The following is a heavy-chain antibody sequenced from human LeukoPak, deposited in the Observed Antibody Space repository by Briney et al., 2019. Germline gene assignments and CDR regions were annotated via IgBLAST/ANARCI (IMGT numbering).Heavy chain of an antibody. CDR2: ISSTSSTI. D-gene: IGHD3-3*01. CDR3: SRGEYDDFWSGSWVDR. J-gene: IGHJ5*02. Sequence: GGSLRLSCAASGFTFSSYNMNWVRQAPGKGLEWVSYISSTSSTIYYDDSVQGRFTFSNNYTKDTLFLQMNSLTAEETAVYYCSRGEYDDFWSGSWVDRWGQGTLVTVSS. CDR1: GFTFSSYN. V-gene: IGHV3-48*04.